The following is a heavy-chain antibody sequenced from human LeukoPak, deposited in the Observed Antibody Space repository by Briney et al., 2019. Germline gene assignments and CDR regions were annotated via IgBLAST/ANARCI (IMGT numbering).Heavy chain of an antibody. CDR1: GGSFSGYY. CDR3: ARVLFYSSSAYYFDY. J-gene: IGHJ4*02. V-gene: IGHV4-34*01. Sequence: SETLSLTCAVYGGSFSGYYWSWIRQPPGKGLEWIGEINHSGSTNYNPSLKSRVTISVDTSRNQFSLKLSSVTAADTAVYYCARVLFYSSSAYYFDYWGQGTLVTVSS. D-gene: IGHD6-6*01. CDR2: INHSGST.